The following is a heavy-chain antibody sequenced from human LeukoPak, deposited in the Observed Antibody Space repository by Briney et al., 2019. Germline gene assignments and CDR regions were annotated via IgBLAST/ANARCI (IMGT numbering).Heavy chain of an antibody. J-gene: IGHJ4*02. CDR3: AKDQLYYGSGSYGAIDY. CDR2: ISYDGSNK. CDR1: GFTFSSYG. V-gene: IGHV3-30*18. D-gene: IGHD3-10*01. Sequence: GGSLRLSCAASGFTFSSYGMHWVRQAAGKGLEWVAVISYDGSNKYYADSVKGRFTISRDNSKNTLYLQMNSLRAEDTAVYYCAKDQLYYGSGSYGAIDYWGQGTLVTVSS.